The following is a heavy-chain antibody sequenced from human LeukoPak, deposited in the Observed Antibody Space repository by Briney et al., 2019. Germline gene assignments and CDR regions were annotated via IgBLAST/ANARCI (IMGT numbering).Heavy chain of an antibody. J-gene: IGHJ3*01. CDR3: ARDRTGLLWFGESTHDAFDV. D-gene: IGHD3-10*01. V-gene: IGHV4-4*07. CDR2: MYISGTT. CDR1: GASISSHS. Sequence: PSETLSLTCTVSGASISSHSWSWIRQPAGKRLEWIGRMYISGTTNYNPSLKSRVTVSVDMSKNQFSLEVNSVTAADTAVYYCARDRTGLLWFGESTHDAFDVWGQGTMVTVSS.